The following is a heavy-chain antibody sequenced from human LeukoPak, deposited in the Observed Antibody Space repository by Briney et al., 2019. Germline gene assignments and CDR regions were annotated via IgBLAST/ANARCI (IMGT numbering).Heavy chain of an antibody. CDR1: GFTFSSYW. CDR3: ARDSWDYYGSGSYYRNYYYYGMDV. Sequence: GGSLRLSCAASGFTFSSYWMSWVRQAPGKGLEGVANIKQDGSEKYYVDSVKGRFTISRDNAKNSLYLQMNSLRAEDTAVYYCARDSWDYYGSGSYYRNYYYYGMDVWGKGTTVTVSS. J-gene: IGHJ6*04. CDR2: IKQDGSEK. V-gene: IGHV3-7*03. D-gene: IGHD3-10*01.